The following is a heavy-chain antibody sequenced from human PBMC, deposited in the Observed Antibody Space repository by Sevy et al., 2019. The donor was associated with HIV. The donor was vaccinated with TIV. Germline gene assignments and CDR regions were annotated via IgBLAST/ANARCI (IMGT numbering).Heavy chain of an antibody. J-gene: IGHJ2*01. CDR2: IYTSGST. Sequence: SETLSLTCTVSGGSISSYYWSWIRQPAGKGLEWIGRIYTSGSTNYNPSLKSRVTMSVDTSKNQFSLKLSSVTAADTVVYYCAREYIVVVTATRYFDLWGRGTLVTVSS. D-gene: IGHD2-21*02. V-gene: IGHV4-4*07. CDR1: GGSISSYY. CDR3: AREYIVVVTATRYFDL.